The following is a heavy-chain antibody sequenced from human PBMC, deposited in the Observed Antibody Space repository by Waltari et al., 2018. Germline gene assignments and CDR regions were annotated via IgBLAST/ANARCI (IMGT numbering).Heavy chain of an antibody. CDR2: IKEDGSEK. D-gene: IGHD1-26*01. V-gene: IGHV3-7*01. CDR3: ARLIGGTLTEYYQ. Sequence: EVQLMESGGGLVQPGGSLRLSGADSGFTFSSHWMTWVRQAPGKGLEWVANIKEDGSEKYYGDSVKGRFTISRDNAKNSLYLQMNSLRVEDTAVYYCARLIGGTLTEYYQWGQGTLVTVPS. CDR1: GFTFSSHW. J-gene: IGHJ1*01.